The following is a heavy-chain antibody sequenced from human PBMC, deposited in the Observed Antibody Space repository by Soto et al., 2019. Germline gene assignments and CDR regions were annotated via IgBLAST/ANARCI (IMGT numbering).Heavy chain of an antibody. CDR2: ISRSSSTT. J-gene: IGHJ1*01. V-gene: IGHV3-48*02. Sequence: EVQLVESGGGLVQPGGSRRLSCAASGFTFSSYSMNWVRQAPGKGLEWVSYISRSSSTTYYADSVKGRFTISRDNAKNSLYLQMNSLRDEDTAVYYCARDSDYYDSSGYYPEYFQHWGRGTLVTVSS. CDR3: ARDSDYYDSSGYYPEYFQH. D-gene: IGHD3-22*01. CDR1: GFTFSSYS.